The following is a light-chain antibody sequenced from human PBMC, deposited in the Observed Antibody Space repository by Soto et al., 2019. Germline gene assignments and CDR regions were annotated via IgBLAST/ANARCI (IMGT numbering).Light chain of an antibody. V-gene: IGKV3-15*01. CDR1: QSVSSN. Sequence: EIVMTQSPATLSVSPRERASLSCRASQSVSSNLAWSQQKPGQAPRLLTYGASARATGIPARFRGSGSGTDFTFSISSLEPEDFAVYYCQQYNNWLGTFGQGTKVDIK. CDR2: GAS. CDR3: QQYNNWLGT. J-gene: IGKJ1*01.